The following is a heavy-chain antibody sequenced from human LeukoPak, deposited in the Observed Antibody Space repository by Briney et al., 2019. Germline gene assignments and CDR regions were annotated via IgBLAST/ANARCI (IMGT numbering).Heavy chain of an antibody. CDR3: ARDYGRSRDYGMDV. D-gene: IGHD3-10*01. Sequence: PGGSLRLSCAASGFTFSNYWMHWVRQALGKGLVWVSRINSDGSSTSYADSVKGRFTISRDNAKNTLYLQMNSLRVEDTAVYYCARDYGRSRDYGMDVWGPGTTVTVSS. CDR1: GFTFSNYW. J-gene: IGHJ6*02. V-gene: IGHV3-74*01. CDR2: INSDGSST.